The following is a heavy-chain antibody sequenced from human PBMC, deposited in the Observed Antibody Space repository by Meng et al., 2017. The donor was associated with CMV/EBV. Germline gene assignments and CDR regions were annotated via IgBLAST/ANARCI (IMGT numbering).Heavy chain of an antibody. CDR3: TSRRDIVVVVADRDY. Sequence: GGSLRLSCAASGFTFSGSAMHWVRQASGKGLEWVGRIRSKANSYATAYAASVKGRFTTSRDDSKNTAYLQMNSLKTEDTAVYYCTSRRDIVVVVADRDYWGQGTLVTVSS. CDR2: IRSKANSYAT. D-gene: IGHD2-15*01. CDR1: GFTFSGSA. J-gene: IGHJ4*02. V-gene: IGHV3-73*01.